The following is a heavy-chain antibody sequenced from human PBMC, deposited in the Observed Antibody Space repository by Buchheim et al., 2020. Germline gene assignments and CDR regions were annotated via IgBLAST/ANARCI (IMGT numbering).Heavy chain of an antibody. D-gene: IGHD5-18*01. CDR1: GFTFSDYS. Sequence: EVQLLESGGGLVRPGGSLRPSCAASGFTFSDYSMNWVRQAPGKGLEWVSLIRGSRTSTYYADSVKGRFTISRDNSKNTLYLQMNSRRAEDTAVYYCAKDQEADTAMVIGPIDYWGQGTL. CDR2: IRGSRTST. J-gene: IGHJ4*02. CDR3: AKDQEADTAMVIGPIDY. V-gene: IGHV3-23*01.